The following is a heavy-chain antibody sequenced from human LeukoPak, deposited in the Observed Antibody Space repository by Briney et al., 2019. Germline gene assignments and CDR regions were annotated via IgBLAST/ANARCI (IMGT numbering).Heavy chain of an antibody. CDR2: INTNTGNP. CDR3: ASLSSGWLYYYYMDV. CDR1: GYTFTSYA. D-gene: IGHD6-19*01. V-gene: IGHV7-4-1*02. Sequence: GASVKVSCKASGYTFTSYAMNWVRQAPGQGLEWMGWINTNTGNPTYAQGFTGRFVFSLDTSVSTAYLQISSLKAEDTAVYYCASLSSGWLYYYYMDVWGKGTTVTVSS. J-gene: IGHJ6*03.